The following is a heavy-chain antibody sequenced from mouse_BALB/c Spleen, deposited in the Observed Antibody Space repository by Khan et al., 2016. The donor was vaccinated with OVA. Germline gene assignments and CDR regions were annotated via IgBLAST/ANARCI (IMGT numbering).Heavy chain of an antibody. V-gene: IGHV1-5*01. D-gene: IGHD2-1*01. CDR3: ARNGFGNYEIWDY. CDR1: GYTFTNYW. CDR2: IYPGNSDT. Sequence: VQLQQSGTVLARPGASVKMSCKASGYTFTNYWMHWVKQRPGQGLEWIGTIYPGNSDTNYNQKFTGKAKLTAVTSTSTAYMELSSLTNEDSAVDYRARNGFGNYEIWDYWGQGTTLTVSS. J-gene: IGHJ2*01.